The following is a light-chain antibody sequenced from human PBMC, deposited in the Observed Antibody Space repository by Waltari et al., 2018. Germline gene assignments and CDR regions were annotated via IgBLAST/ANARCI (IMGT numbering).Light chain of an antibody. V-gene: IGKV3-20*01. CDR3: QQYGSSPWT. CDR2: GAS. CDR1: QSVSSSY. Sequence: EIVLTQSPGTLSLSPGERATLSCRASQSVSSSYLAWYQQKPGQAPRPLIYGASSRATGTPDRFSGSGSGTDFTLTISRLEPEDFAVYYCQQYGSSPWTFGQGTKVEIK. J-gene: IGKJ1*01.